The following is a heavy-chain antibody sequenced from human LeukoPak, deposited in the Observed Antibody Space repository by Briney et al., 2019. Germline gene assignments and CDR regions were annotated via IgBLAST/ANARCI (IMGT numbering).Heavy chain of an antibody. CDR1: GLTFSGYA. V-gene: IGHV3-30-3*01. CDR2: ISHDGINQ. J-gene: IGHJ4*02. Sequence: GGSLRLSCAASGLTFSGYAMHWVRQTPGTGLEWVAAISHDGINQHYADSVKGRFTISRDNSKNTLYLQMDSLRAEDTAIYYCTRDNGGSRPHIAPAATGGYWGQGTLVTVSS. D-gene: IGHD6-13*01. CDR3: TRDNGGSRPHIAPAATGGY.